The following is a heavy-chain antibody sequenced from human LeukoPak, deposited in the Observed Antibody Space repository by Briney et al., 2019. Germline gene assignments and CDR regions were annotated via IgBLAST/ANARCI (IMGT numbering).Heavy chain of an antibody. D-gene: IGHD3-10*01. V-gene: IGHV3-30*02. J-gene: IGHJ6*02. CDR3: ANGQYYYGSGRGWEYYYYGMDV. CDR2: IRYDGSNK. Sequence: PGGFLRLSCAASGFTFSSYGMHWVRQAPGKGLEWVAFIRYDGSNKYYADSVKGRFTISRDNSKNTLYLQMNSLRAEDTAVYYCANGQYYYGSGRGWEYYYYGMDVWGQGTTVTVSS. CDR1: GFTFSSYG.